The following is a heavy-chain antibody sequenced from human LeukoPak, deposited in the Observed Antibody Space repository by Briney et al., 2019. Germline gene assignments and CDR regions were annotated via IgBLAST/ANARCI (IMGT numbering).Heavy chain of an antibody. D-gene: IGHD4-11*01. J-gene: IGHJ4*02. V-gene: IGHV4-59*01. CDR1: GGSISSYY. CDR3: ARAHSNYPGYFDY. CDR2: IYYSGST. Sequence: PSETLSLTCTVSGGSISSYYWSWIRQPPGKGLEWIGYIYYSGSTNYDPSLKSRVTISVDTSKNQFSLKLSSVTAADTAVYYCARAHSNYPGYFDYWGQGTLVTVSS.